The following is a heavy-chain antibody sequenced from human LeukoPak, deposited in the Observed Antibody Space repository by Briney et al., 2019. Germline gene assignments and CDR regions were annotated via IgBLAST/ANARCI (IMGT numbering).Heavy chain of an antibody. J-gene: IGHJ6*03. Sequence: ASVKVSCKASGYTFTGYYMHWVRQAPGQGLEWMGWINPNSGGTNYAQKFQGRVTMTRDTSISTAYMELSRLRSDDTAVYYCARDWGVLLEVPARHYYYYYYMDVWGKGTTVTVSS. CDR3: ARDWGVLLEVPARHYYYYYYMDV. D-gene: IGHD1-1*01. V-gene: IGHV1-2*02. CDR2: INPNSGGT. CDR1: GYTFTGYY.